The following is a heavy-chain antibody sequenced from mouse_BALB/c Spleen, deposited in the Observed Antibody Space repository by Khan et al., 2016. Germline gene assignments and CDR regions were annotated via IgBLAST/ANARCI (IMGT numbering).Heavy chain of an antibody. CDR1: GYSLTRYG. V-gene: IGHV2-9*02. CDR3: ARSKYRARY. CDR2: IWAGGST. Sequence: QVQLKESGPGLVAPSQSLSITCTVYGYSLTRYGVHWVRQPPGKGLEWLGLIWAGGSTNYNWALMSRLSISIDNSKSLVFLIMNRLQTDDTAWYYCARSKYRARYWGQGTTLTVSS. J-gene: IGHJ2*01. D-gene: IGHD3-3*01.